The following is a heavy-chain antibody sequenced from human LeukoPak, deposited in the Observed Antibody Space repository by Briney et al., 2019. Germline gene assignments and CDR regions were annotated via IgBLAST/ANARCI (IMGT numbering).Heavy chain of an antibody. V-gene: IGHV3-23*01. CDR1: GFTFSSYA. Sequence: GGSLRLSCAASGFTFSSYAMSWVRQAPGKGLEWVSAIRGSGGSTYYADSVKGRFTISRDNSKITLYLQMNSLRAEDTAVYYCAKLSGSYDGGYYWGQGTLVTVSS. CDR2: IRGSGGST. CDR3: AKLSGSYDGGYY. J-gene: IGHJ4*02. D-gene: IGHD1-26*01.